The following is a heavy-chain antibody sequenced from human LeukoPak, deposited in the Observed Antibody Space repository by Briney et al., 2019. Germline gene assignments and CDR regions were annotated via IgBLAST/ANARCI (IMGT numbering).Heavy chain of an antibody. CDR2: ISSSSSYT. D-gene: IGHD6-19*01. Sequence: GGSLRLSCAASGFTFSDYYMSWIRQAPGKGLEWVSYISSSSSYTNYADSVKGRFTISRDNAKNSLYLQMNSLRAEDTAVYYCARVGYSSGWYFDYWGQGTLVTVSS. V-gene: IGHV3-11*05. J-gene: IGHJ4*02. CDR1: GFTFSDYY. CDR3: ARVGYSSGWYFDY.